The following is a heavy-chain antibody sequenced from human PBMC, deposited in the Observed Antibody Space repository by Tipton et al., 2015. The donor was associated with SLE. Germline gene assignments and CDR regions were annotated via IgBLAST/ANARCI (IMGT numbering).Heavy chain of an antibody. CDR1: GFTFSSYA. CDR3: ANQPAYSSSPRY. J-gene: IGHJ4*02. V-gene: IGHV3-23*01. CDR2: ISGSGGST. Sequence: SLRPSCAASGFTFSSYAMSWVRQAPGKGLEWVSAISGSGGSTYYADSVKGRFTISRDNSKNTLYLQMNSLRAEDTAVYYCANQPAYSSSPRYWGQGTLVTVSS. D-gene: IGHD6-6*01.